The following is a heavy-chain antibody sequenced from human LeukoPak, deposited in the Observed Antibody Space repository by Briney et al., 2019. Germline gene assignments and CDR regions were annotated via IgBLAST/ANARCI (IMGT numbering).Heavy chain of an antibody. CDR3: ARGTGGFVVVPAARLAFDP. Sequence: PGGSLRLSCAASGFTFSDYYMSWIRQAPGKGLEWVSYISSSGSTIYYADSVKGRFTISRDNAKNSLYLQMNSLRAEDTAVYYCARGTGGFVVVPAARLAFDPWGQGTLVTVSS. CDR2: ISSSGSTI. J-gene: IGHJ5*02. D-gene: IGHD2-2*01. CDR1: GFTFSDYY. V-gene: IGHV3-11*04.